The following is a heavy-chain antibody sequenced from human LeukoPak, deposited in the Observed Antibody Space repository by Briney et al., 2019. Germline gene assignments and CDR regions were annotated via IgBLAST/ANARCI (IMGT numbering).Heavy chain of an antibody. Sequence: GGSLRLSCASSGFTFSSLSMNWVRQPPGKGLEGVSSISSSSSYIYYADSVKGRFTISRDNAKNSLYLQMNSLRAEDTAVYYCARDTYYDILTGYRFFDYWGQGTLVTVSS. J-gene: IGHJ4*02. CDR1: GFTFSSLS. CDR2: ISSSSSYI. CDR3: ARDTYYDILTGYRFFDY. V-gene: IGHV3-21*01. D-gene: IGHD3-9*01.